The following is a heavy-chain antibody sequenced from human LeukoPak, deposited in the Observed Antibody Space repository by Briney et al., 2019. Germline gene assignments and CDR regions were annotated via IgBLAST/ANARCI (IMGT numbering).Heavy chain of an antibody. V-gene: IGHV3-33*01. Sequence: GGSLRLSCAASGFTFSVYGIHWVRQAPGKGLEWVAFIWYDGTNKYYADSVKGRFTISRDNSKNTLYLQMNSLRAEDTAVYYCASDSPYDSSGYYYFDYWGQGTLVTVSS. CDR1: GFTFSVYG. J-gene: IGHJ4*02. CDR2: IWYDGTNK. CDR3: ASDSPYDSSGYYYFDY. D-gene: IGHD3-22*01.